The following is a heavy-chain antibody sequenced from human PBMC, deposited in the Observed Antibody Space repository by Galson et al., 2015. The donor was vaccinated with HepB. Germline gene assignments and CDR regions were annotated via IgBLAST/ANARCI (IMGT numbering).Heavy chain of an antibody. CDR3: ARDITGLSEDY. J-gene: IGHJ4*02. D-gene: IGHD3-3*01. CDR2: IWYDGSNK. CDR1: GFTFSSYG. V-gene: IGHV3-33*08. Sequence: SLRLSCAASGFTFSSYGVHWVRQAPGKGLEWVAVIWYDGSNKYYADSVKGRFTISRDNSKNTLYLQMNSLRAEDTAVYYCARDITGLSEDYWGQGTLVTVSS.